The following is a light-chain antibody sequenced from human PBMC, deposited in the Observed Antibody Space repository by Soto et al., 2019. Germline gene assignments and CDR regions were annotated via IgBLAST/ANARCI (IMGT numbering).Light chain of an antibody. Sequence: EIVMTQSPATLSVSLGERATLSCRASQSVSSNLAWYQQKPGQAPRLLIYGASTRATGIPARFSGSGSGTEFTLTISSLQSEDFAVYYCQQYNNWPETFGPGTKVDI. CDR1: QSVSSN. CDR2: GAS. J-gene: IGKJ3*01. CDR3: QQYNNWPET. V-gene: IGKV3-15*01.